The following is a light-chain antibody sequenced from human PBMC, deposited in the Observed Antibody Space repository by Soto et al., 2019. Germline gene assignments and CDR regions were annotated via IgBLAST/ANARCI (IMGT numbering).Light chain of an antibody. CDR3: QELNGYLALR. CDR1: QNIETY. V-gene: IGKV1-9*01. CDR2: AAS. Sequence: DIQVIQSAATMSESVGDRVTITCRASQNIETYLNWYQQKGGDAPKLLLYAASTLQSGVPSRFSGGGFGTEFTLTIIRLQPEDFATYYSQELNGYLALRFAGGTKVDI. J-gene: IGKJ4*01.